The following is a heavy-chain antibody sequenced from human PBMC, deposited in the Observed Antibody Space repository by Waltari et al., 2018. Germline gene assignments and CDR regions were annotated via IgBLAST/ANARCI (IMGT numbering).Heavy chain of an antibody. D-gene: IGHD3-9*01. Sequence: QVQLVQSGAEVKKPGSSVKVSCKASGGTFSSYTISWVRQAPGQGLEWMGRIIPILGIANYAQKFQGRVTITADKSTGTAYMELSSLRSEDTAVYYCARVRSGYDITNWFDPWGQGTLVTVSS. CDR3: ARVRSGYDITNWFDP. CDR1: GGTFSSYT. CDR2: IIPILGIA. V-gene: IGHV1-69*02. J-gene: IGHJ5*02.